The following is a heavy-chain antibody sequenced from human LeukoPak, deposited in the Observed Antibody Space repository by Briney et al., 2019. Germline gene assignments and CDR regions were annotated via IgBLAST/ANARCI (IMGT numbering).Heavy chain of an antibody. V-gene: IGHV3-23*01. CDR2: ISGTGGST. Sequence: GGSLRLSCAASGFTFSSYAMSWVRQAPGKGLEWVSAISGTGGSTYYADSVRGRFTISRDKSKNTLYLQVNSLRAEDTAVYYCARASRADSTYDGMDVWGQGTTVTVSS. CDR3: ARASRADSTYDGMDV. CDR1: GFTFSSYA. J-gene: IGHJ6*02. D-gene: IGHD2-21*02.